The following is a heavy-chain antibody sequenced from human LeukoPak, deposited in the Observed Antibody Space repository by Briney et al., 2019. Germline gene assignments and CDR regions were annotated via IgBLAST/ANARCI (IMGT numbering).Heavy chain of an antibody. CDR3: AKDLGTAGATRYGMDV. J-gene: IGHJ6*02. D-gene: IGHD1-26*01. Sequence: GGSLRLSCAASGFTFSSYGMHWVRQAPGKGLEWVAVISYDGSNKYYADSVKGRFTISRDNSKNTLYLQMNSLRAEDTAVYYCAKDLGTAGATRYGMDVWGRGTTVTVSS. CDR1: GFTFSSYG. V-gene: IGHV3-30*18. CDR2: ISYDGSNK.